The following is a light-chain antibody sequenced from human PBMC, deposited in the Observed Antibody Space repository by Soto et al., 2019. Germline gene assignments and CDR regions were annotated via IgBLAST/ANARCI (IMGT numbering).Light chain of an antibody. V-gene: IGKV3-20*01. CDR3: QQYGSSPKT. CDR2: GAS. Sequence: EIVLTQSPGTLSLSPGERATLSCRASQSVSSSYLAWYQQKPGQAPRLLIYGASSRATGIPDRFSGSGSGTDFTLTISRLEAEDVAVYYWQQYGSSPKTFGQGTKVEIK. CDR1: QSVSSSY. J-gene: IGKJ1*01.